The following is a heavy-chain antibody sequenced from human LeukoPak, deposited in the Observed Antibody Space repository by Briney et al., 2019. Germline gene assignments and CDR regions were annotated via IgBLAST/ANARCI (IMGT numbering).Heavy chain of an antibody. CDR3: ARQTGSGLFILP. V-gene: IGHV3-20*04. D-gene: IGHD3/OR15-3a*01. CDR2: INWNGDST. J-gene: IGHJ4*02. Sequence: GGSLRLSCAASGFTFDDYGMSWVRQAPGKGLEWVSGINWNGDSTGYVDSVKGRFTISRDNAKNSLYLQMNSVRAEDTAVYYCARQTGSGLFILPGGQGTLVTVSS. CDR1: GFTFDDYG.